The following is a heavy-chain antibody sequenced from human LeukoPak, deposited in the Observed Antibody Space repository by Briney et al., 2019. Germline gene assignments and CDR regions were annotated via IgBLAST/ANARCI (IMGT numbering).Heavy chain of an antibody. CDR1: GFTFSNAW. Sequence: GGSLRLSCAASGFTFSNAWMSWVRQAPGKGLEWVGRIKSKTDGGTTDYAAPVKGRFTISRDDSKNTLYLQMNSLKTEDTAVYYCTTGVSIVVVPAAIDFDYWGQGTLVTVSS. J-gene: IGHJ4*02. CDR3: TTGVSIVVVPAAIDFDY. V-gene: IGHV3-15*01. D-gene: IGHD2-2*02. CDR2: IKSKTDGGTT.